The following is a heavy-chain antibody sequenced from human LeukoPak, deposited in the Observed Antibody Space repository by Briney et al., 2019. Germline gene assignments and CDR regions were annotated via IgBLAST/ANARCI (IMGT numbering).Heavy chain of an antibody. D-gene: IGHD6-6*01. CDR3: AKRVPYSSSSVYFDF. J-gene: IGHJ4*02. CDR1: GFTFSSYS. CDR2: ISSSSSYI. V-gene: IGHV3-21*01. Sequence: SGGSLRLSCAASGFTFSSYSMNWVRQAPGKGLEWVSSISSSSSYIYYADSVKGRFTIPRDNAKNSLYLQMNSLRAEDTAVYYCAKRVPYSSSSVYFDFWGQGTLVTVSS.